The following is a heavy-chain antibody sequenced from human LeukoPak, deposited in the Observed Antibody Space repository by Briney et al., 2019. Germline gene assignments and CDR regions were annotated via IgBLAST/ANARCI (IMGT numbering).Heavy chain of an antibody. CDR3: TIDRIHGGEDY. CDR1: GFTFSSYG. J-gene: IGHJ4*02. CDR2: ISYDGSNK. Sequence: GGSLRLSCAASGFTFSSYGMHWVRQAPGKGLEWVAVISYDGSNKYYADSVKGRFTISRDNSKNTLYLQMNSLRAEDTAVYYCTIDRIHGGEDYWGRGTLVTVSS. V-gene: IGHV3-30*03. D-gene: IGHD2-21*01.